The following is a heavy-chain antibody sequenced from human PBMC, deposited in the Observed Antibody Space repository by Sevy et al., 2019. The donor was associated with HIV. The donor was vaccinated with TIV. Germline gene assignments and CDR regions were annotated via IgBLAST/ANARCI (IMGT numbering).Heavy chain of an antibody. D-gene: IGHD6-13*01. CDR1: GFTFSSYA. CDR3: AKLSGFVAAAGTFDY. Sequence: GGSLRLSCAASGFTFSSYAMSRVRQAPWKGLEWVSAISGSSGSTYYADSVKGRFTISRDNSKNTLYLQMNSLRAEDTAVYYCAKLSGFVAAAGTFDYWGQGTLVTVSS. V-gene: IGHV3-23*01. J-gene: IGHJ4*02. CDR2: ISGSSGST.